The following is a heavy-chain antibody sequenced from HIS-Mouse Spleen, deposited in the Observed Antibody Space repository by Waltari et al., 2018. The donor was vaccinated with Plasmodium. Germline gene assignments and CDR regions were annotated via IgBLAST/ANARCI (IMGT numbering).Heavy chain of an antibody. J-gene: IGHJ4*02. V-gene: IGHV4-34*01. CDR2: INHRGST. Sequence: HLNQWGAGLSRPSESPGRTCSENCGYISDYYPSWIRQPPGKGLEWIGEINHRGSTNYNPSLKSRVTISVDTSKNQFSLKLSSVTAADTAVYYCARVIPLGIPHFDYWGQGTLVTVSS. D-gene: IGHD7-27*01. CDR3: ARVIPLGIPHFDY. CDR1: CGYISDYY.